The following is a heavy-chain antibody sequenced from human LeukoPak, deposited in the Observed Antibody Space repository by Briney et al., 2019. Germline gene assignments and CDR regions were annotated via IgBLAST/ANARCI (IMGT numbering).Heavy chain of an antibody. V-gene: IGHV1-24*01. D-gene: IGHD3-10*01. Sequence: ASVKVSCKVSGYTLTELSMHWVRQAPGKGLEWMGGFYPEDGETIYAQKFQGRVTMTEDTSTDTAYMELSSLRSEDTAVYYCATGLTMVRGRLTRYYYYYYGMDVWGQGTTVTVSS. J-gene: IGHJ6*02. CDR3: ATGLTMVRGRLTRYYYYYYGMDV. CDR2: FYPEDGET. CDR1: GYTLTELS.